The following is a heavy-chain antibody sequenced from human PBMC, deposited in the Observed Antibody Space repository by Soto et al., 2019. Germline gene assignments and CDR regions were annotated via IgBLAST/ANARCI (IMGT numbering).Heavy chain of an antibody. Sequence: SLRLSCAASGSTFSRYCMHWVLQAPGNGLEWVALISYDGSNKYYADSVKGRFTISRDNSKNTLYLQMNSLRAEDTAVYYCASLMDTAMVFHSYYYGMDVWGQGTTVTVSS. CDR1: GSTFSRYC. CDR3: ASLMDTAMVFHSYYYGMDV. D-gene: IGHD5-18*01. CDR2: ISYDGSNK. J-gene: IGHJ6*01. V-gene: IGHV3-30*19.